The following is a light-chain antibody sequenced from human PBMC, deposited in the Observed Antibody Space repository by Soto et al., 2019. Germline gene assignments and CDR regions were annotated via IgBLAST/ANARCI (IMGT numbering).Light chain of an antibody. Sequence: QSVLTQPRSVSGSPGQSVTISCTGTSSDVGSYNYVSWYQRHPGKGPKLLIHDVSQRPSGVPDRFSGSKSGNTASLTISGLHAEDEGDYYCCSYGGMYVWLFAGGTKVTVL. CDR3: CSYGGMYVWL. CDR2: DVS. J-gene: IGLJ3*02. CDR1: SSDVGSYNY. V-gene: IGLV2-11*01.